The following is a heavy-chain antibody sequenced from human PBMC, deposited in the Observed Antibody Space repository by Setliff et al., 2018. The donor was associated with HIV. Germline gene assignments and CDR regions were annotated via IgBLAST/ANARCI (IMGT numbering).Heavy chain of an antibody. CDR3: ASDSPAARFEELEDHYYYFMDV. J-gene: IGHJ6*03. Sequence: ASVKVSCKASGGPFTSAFDWVRQVPGQGLEWMGGIIPIFGTANYAQNFGGRVTITADQSTTTSYLQLNSLRFEDTAIYYCASDSPAARFEELEDHYYYFMDVWGKGTTVPVSS. CDR1: GGPFTSA. D-gene: IGHD3-10*01. CDR2: IIPIFGTA. V-gene: IGHV1-69*13.